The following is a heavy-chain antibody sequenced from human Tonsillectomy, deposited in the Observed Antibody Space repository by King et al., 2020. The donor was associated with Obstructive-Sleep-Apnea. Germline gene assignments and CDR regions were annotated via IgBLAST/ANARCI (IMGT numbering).Heavy chain of an antibody. CDR1: GFTFSSYA. Sequence: QLVQSGGGVVQPGRSLRLSCAASGFTFSSYAMHWVRQAPGKGLEWVAVISYDGSNKYYADSVKGRFTISRNNSKNTLYLQMNSLRAEDTAVYYCARGATTVTTDAFDIWGQGTMVTVSS. J-gene: IGHJ3*02. D-gene: IGHD4-17*01. CDR2: ISYDGSNK. CDR3: ARGATTVTTDAFDI. V-gene: IGHV3-30*04.